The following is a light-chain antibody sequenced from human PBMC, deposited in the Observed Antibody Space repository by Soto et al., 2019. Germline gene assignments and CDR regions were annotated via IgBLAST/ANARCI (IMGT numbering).Light chain of an antibody. J-gene: IGKJ1*01. CDR1: RAINRNF. Sequence: EIVLTQSPGTLSLSPGERATLSCRASRAINRNFLAWYQHKPGQAPRLLIYAASTRATGIPDRFSGSGSGTDFVLSISRLEPEDLAVYFCQQYGNVPRTFGQGSKVEIK. V-gene: IGKV3-20*01. CDR3: QQYGNVPRT. CDR2: AAS.